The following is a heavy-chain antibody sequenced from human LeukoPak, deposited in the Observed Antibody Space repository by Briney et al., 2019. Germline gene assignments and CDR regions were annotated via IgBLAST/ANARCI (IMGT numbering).Heavy chain of an antibody. J-gene: IGHJ5*02. D-gene: IGHD6-13*01. V-gene: IGHV1-8*02. Sequence: ASVKVSCKASGYTFTGYYMHWVRQAPGQGLEWMGWINPNSGNTGYAQKFQGRVTMTRNTSISTAYMELSSLRSEDTAVYYCARGFVTFYSSTLYNWFDPWGQGTLVTVSS. CDR2: INPNSGNT. CDR3: ARGFVTFYSSTLYNWFDP. CDR1: GYTFTGYY.